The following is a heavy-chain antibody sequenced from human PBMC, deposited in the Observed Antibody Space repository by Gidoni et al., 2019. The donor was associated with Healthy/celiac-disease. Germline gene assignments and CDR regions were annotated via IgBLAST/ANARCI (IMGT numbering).Heavy chain of an antibody. CDR3: AKGDLWFGEGSSYYYYYYYMDV. J-gene: IGHJ6*03. CDR1: GFTFSSYA. CDR2: ISGSGGST. D-gene: IGHD3-10*01. V-gene: IGHV3-23*01. Sequence: EVQLLESGGGLVQPGGSLRLSCAASGFTFSSYAMSWVRQAPGKGLEWVSAISGSGGSTYYADSVKGRFTISRDNSKNTLYLQMNSLRAEDTAVYYCAKGDLWFGEGSSYYYYYYYMDVWGKGTTVTVSS.